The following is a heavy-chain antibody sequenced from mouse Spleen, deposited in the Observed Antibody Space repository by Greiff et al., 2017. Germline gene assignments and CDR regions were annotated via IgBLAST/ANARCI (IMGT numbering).Heavy chain of an antibody. Sequence: EVKLVESGGGLVKRGGSLKLSCAASGFTFSSYAMSWVRQTPEKRLEWVATISSGGGNTYYPDSVKGRFTISRDNAKNTLYLQMSSLKSEDTAMYYCARDYGSSYDYWGQGTTLTVSS. J-gene: IGHJ2*01. CDR3: ARDYGSSYDY. V-gene: IGHV5-9*04. D-gene: IGHD1-1*01. CDR1: GFTFSSYA. CDR2: ISSGGGNT.